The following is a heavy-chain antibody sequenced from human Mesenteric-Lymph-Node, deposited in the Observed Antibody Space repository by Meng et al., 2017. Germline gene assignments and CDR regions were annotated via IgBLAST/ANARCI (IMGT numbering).Heavy chain of an antibody. V-gene: IGHV3-23*01. CDR1: GFTFSSYA. CDR2: ISGSGDRI. Sequence: GESLKISCAASGFTFSSYAMSWVRQAPGRGLEWVSAISGSGDRIFYSDSVKGRFTISRDNSKNTLYLQMNGLTAEDTAVYYCAKESYSGSYSSIDSWGQGTLVTVSS. CDR3: AKESYSGSYSSIDS. J-gene: IGHJ4*02. D-gene: IGHD1-26*01.